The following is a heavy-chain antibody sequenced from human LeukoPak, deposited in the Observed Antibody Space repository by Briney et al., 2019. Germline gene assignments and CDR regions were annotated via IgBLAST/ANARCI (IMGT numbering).Heavy chain of an antibody. CDR3: ARALSSSWYNWFDP. CDR1: GFTFSSHW. CDR2: VNSDGRST. J-gene: IGHJ5*02. Sequence: GGSLRLSCAASGFTFSSHWMNWVRQGPGKGLVWVSSVNSDGRSTGYADSVKGRFTISRDNAKNTLYLQMNGLRVEDTAVYYCARALSSSWYNWFDPWGQGTLVTVSS. V-gene: IGHV3-74*01. D-gene: IGHD6-13*01.